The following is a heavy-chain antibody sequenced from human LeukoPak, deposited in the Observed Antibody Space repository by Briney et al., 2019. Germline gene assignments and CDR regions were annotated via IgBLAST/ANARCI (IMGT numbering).Heavy chain of an antibody. D-gene: IGHD4-23*01. V-gene: IGHV3-30-3*01. Sequence: GGSLRLSCAASGFTFSSYAMHWVRQAPGKGLEWVAVISYDGSDKYYADSVKGRFTISRDNSKNTLYLQMNSLRAEDTAVYHCARTRSKVGTPTSDYWGQGTLVTVSS. CDR2: ISYDGSDK. CDR1: GFTFSSYA. J-gene: IGHJ4*02. CDR3: ARTRSKVGTPTSDY.